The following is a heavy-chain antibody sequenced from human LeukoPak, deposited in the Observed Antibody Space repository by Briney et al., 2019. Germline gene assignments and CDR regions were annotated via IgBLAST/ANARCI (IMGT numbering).Heavy chain of an antibody. CDR1: GGSISSSSYY. Sequence: PSETLSLTCTVSGGSISSSSYYWGWIRQPPGKGLEWIGSIYYSGSTYYNPSLKSRVTISVDTSKNQFSLKLSSVTAADTAVYYCARLQHVDIVATIPKGFDYWGQGTLVTVSS. V-gene: IGHV4-39*01. CDR2: IYYSGST. D-gene: IGHD5-12*01. J-gene: IGHJ4*02. CDR3: ARLQHVDIVATIPKGFDY.